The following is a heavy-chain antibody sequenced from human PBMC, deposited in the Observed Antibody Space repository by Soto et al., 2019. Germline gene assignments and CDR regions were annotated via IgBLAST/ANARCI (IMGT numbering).Heavy chain of an antibody. V-gene: IGHV1-69*04. J-gene: IGHJ4*02. CDR2: IIPILGIA. CDR1: GGTFSSYT. Sequence: SVKVSCKASGGTFSSYTISWVRQAPGQGLEWMGRIIPILGIANYAQKFQGRVTITADKSTSTAYMELSSLRSEDTAVYYCARDPMVRGVNPYYFDYWGQGTLVTVSS. D-gene: IGHD3-10*01. CDR3: ARDPMVRGVNPYYFDY.